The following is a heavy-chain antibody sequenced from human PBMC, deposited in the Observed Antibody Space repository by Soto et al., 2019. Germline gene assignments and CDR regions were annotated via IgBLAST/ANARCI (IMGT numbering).Heavy chain of an antibody. CDR3: TITMIDMFDY. J-gene: IGHJ4*02. V-gene: IGHV4-59*01. Sequence: LRLSCAASGFSFSTYAWSWIRQPPGKGLEWIGYIYYSGSTNYNPSLKSRVTISVDTSKNQFSLKLSSVTAADTAVYYCTITMIDMFDYWGQGTLVTVSS. D-gene: IGHD3-22*01. CDR2: IYYSGST. CDR1: GFSFSTYA.